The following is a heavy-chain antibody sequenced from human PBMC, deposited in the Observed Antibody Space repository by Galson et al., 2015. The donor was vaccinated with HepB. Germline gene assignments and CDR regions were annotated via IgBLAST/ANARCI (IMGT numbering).Heavy chain of an antibody. CDR3: ARDLVTYYYHGMDV. V-gene: IGHV4-61*02. Sequence: TLSLTCTVSGGSISSGSYYWSWIRQPAGKGLEWIGRIYTSGSTNYNSSLKSRVTMSVDTSKNQFSLKLSSVTAADTAVYYCARDLVTYYYHGMDVWGQGTTVTVSS. J-gene: IGHJ6*02. CDR1: GGSISSGSYY. D-gene: IGHD3-9*01. CDR2: IYTSGST.